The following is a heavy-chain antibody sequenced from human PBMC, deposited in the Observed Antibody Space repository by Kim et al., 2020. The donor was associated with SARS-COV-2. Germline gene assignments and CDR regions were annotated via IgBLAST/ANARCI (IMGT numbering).Heavy chain of an antibody. J-gene: IGHJ4*01. Sequence: SETLSLTCTVSGYSISSGYYWGWIRQPPGKGLEWIGSIYHSGSTYYNPSLKSRVTISVDTSKNQFSLKLSSVTAADTAVYYCARDFETRYFDWLPLDYWG. V-gene: IGHV4-38-2*02. CDR3: ARDFETRYFDWLPLDY. CDR2: IYHSGST. D-gene: IGHD3-9*01. CDR1: GYSISSGYY.